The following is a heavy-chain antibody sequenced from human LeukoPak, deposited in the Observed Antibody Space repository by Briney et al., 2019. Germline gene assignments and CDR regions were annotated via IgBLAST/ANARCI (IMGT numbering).Heavy chain of an antibody. J-gene: IGHJ6*02. CDR2: INHSGST. CDR1: GGSFSGYY. CDR3: ARLGGTATGWYYYYGMDV. V-gene: IGHV4-34*01. Sequence: SETLSLTCAVYGGSFSGYYWSWIRQPPGKGLEWIGEINHSGSTNYNPSLKSRVTISVDTSKNQFSLKLSSVTAADTAVYYCARLGGTATGWYYYYGMDVWGQGTTVTVSS. D-gene: IGHD1-1*01.